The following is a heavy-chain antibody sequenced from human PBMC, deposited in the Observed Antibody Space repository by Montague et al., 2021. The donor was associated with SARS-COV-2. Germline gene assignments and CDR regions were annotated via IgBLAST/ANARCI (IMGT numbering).Heavy chain of an antibody. CDR3: ASSGITLTGLDAFDI. J-gene: IGHJ3*02. Sequence: CAISGDSVSSNSATWNWIRQSPSRGLEWLGRTYYRSKWDSDYAEXFKXRLVITPDTSENQVSLQLNSVIPEDTAVYFCASSGITLTGLDAFDIWGQGTMVTVSS. V-gene: IGHV6-1*01. D-gene: IGHD3-9*01. CDR1: GDSVSSNSAT. CDR2: TYYRSKWDS.